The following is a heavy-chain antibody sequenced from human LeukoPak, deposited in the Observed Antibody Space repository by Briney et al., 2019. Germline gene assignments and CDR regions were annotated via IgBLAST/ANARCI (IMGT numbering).Heavy chain of an antibody. Sequence: ASVKVSCKASGYTFTSYDINWVRQAPGQGLEWMGWISPYNGNTYYAQNLQGRVTMTTDTSTSTAYMEVRSLRSDDTAVYYCARDRRVADTGYFDYWGQGTLVTVSS. CDR2: ISPYNGNT. V-gene: IGHV1-18*01. CDR3: ARDRRVADTGYFDY. CDR1: GYTFTSYD. D-gene: IGHD6-19*01. J-gene: IGHJ4*02.